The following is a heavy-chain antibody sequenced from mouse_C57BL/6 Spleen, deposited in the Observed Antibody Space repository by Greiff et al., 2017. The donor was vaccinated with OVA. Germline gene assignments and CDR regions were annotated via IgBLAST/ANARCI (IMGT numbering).Heavy chain of an antibody. D-gene: IGHD1-1*01. CDR1: GYTFTDYE. V-gene: IGHV1-15*01. CDR3: TRPSYYGSSYGGFAY. J-gene: IGHJ3*01. Sequence: QVQLQQSGAELVRPGASVTLSCKASGYTFTDYEMHWVKQTPVHCLEWIGAIDPETGGTAYNQKFKGKAILTADKSSSTAYMELRSLTSEDSAVYYCTRPSYYGSSYGGFAYWGQGTLVTVSA. CDR2: IDPETGGT.